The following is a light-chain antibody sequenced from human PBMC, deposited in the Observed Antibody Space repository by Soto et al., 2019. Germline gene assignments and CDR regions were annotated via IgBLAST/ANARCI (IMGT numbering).Light chain of an antibody. CDR2: EVS. V-gene: IGLV2-14*01. CDR1: SSDVGGYNY. Sequence: QSALTQPASVSGSPGQSITISCTGTSSDVGGYNYVSWYQQHPGKAPKLMIYEVSNRPSGVSNRFSGSKSGNTASLTISGLQAEDEADYYGSSYTSSSAVVFGGGTKRTVL. J-gene: IGLJ2*01. CDR3: SSYTSSSAVV.